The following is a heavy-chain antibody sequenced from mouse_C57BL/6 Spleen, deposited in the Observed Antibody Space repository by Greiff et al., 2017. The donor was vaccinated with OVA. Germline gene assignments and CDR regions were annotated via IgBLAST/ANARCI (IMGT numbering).Heavy chain of an antibody. J-gene: IGHJ2*01. D-gene: IGHD1-2*01. Sequence: VQLQQSGAELVRPGASVKLSCTASGFNIKDDYMHWVKQRPEQGLEWIGWIDPENGDTEYASKFQGKATITADTSSNTAYLQLSSLTSEDTAVYYCTSDCGYYFDYWGQGTTLTVSS. CDR1: GFNIKDDY. CDR2: IDPENGDT. V-gene: IGHV14-4*01. CDR3: TSDCGYYFDY.